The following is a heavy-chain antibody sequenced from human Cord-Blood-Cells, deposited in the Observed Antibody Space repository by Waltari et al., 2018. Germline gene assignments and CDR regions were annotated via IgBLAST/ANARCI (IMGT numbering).Heavy chain of an antibody. CDR2: INPSGGST. CDR3: ARAKGIVGAARNLLDY. V-gene: IGHV1-46*02. J-gene: IGHJ4*02. Sequence: VPAVQSGAGVEEPGAPVKVSCQAIGYTFHSHHLPRVRPAPGQGLEWMGIINPSGGSTSYAQKFQGRVTMTRDTSTSTVYMELSSLRSEDTDVYYCARAKGIVGAARNLLDYWGQGTLVTVSS. D-gene: IGHD1-26*01. CDR1: GYTFHSHH.